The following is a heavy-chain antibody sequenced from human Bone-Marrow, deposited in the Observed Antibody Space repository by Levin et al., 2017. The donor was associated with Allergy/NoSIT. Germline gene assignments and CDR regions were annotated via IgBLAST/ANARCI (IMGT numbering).Heavy chain of an antibody. CDR1: GGSFSGSY. CDR3: AGTTVTTDFDY. Sequence: SQTLSLTCAVYGGSFSGSYWSWIRQPPGKGLEWIGEINHSGSTNYNPSLKSRVTISVDTSKNQFSLKLSSVTAADTAVYYCAGTTVTTDFDYWGQGTLVTVSS. V-gene: IGHV4-34*01. J-gene: IGHJ4*02. D-gene: IGHD4-17*01. CDR2: INHSGST.